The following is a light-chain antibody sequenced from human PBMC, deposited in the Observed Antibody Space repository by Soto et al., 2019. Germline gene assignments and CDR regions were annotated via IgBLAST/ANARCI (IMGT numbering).Light chain of an antibody. V-gene: IGKV3-20*01. CDR1: ETISSDK. CDR3: QQYGSWT. J-gene: IGKJ1*01. CDR2: GTF. Sequence: EIVLTQSPGTLSVSPGERATLSCRASETISSDKLAWYQQKPGQPPSLLIYGTFSRATGIPDRFSGSGSGTDFPITISRLEPEDSAIYYCQQYGSWTFGQGTKVEI.